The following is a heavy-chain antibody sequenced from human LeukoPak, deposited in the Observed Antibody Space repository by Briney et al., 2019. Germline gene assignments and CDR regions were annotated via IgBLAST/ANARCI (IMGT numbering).Heavy chain of an antibody. V-gene: IGHV3-23*01. CDR1: GFTLSSYA. Sequence: GGSLRLSCAASGFTLSSYAMSWVRPAPGKGLEWVSAISGSGGSTYYADSVKGRFTISRDNSKNTLYLQMNSLRAEDTAVYYCAKDVVRYYDSSGYYSFDYWGQGTLVTVSS. J-gene: IGHJ4*02. CDR3: AKDVVRYYDSSGYYSFDY. D-gene: IGHD3-22*01. CDR2: ISGSGGST.